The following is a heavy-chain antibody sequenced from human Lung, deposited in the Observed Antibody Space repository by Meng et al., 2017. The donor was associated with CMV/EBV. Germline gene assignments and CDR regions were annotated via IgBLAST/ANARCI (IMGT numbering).Heavy chain of an antibody. Sequence: ASXXVSCKASGYRFTDHYFHWVRQAPGQGLEWMGWIYPNSGGTHYAQKFQGRLTVTRDTYISTGYMELSSMGSDDTAVYCCARDNDWGPDYWGQGPLVTVSS. D-gene: IGHD7-27*01. J-gene: IGHJ4*02. CDR1: GYRFTDHY. CDR3: ARDNDWGPDY. CDR2: IYPNSGGT. V-gene: IGHV1-2*02.